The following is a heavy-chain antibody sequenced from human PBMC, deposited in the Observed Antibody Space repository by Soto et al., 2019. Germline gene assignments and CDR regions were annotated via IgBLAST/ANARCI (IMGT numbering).Heavy chain of an antibody. J-gene: IGHJ4*02. V-gene: IGHV3-23*01. CDR1: GFTFSSYA. Sequence: EVQLLESGGGLVQPGGSLRLSCAASGFTFSSYAMRWVRQAPVKGLEWVSAISGSGGSTYYADSVKGRFTISRDNSKNTLYRQMNSLRAEDTAVYYCARGGSGSYYDYWGQGTLVTVSS. CDR3: ARGGSGSYYDY. D-gene: IGHD1-26*01. CDR2: ISGSGGST.